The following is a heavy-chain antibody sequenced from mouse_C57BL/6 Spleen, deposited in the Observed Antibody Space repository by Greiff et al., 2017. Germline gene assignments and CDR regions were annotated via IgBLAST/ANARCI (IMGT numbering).Heavy chain of an antibody. CDR1: GYTFTSYT. Sequence: VQREESGAELVRPGASVKMSCKASGYTFTSYTMHWVNQRPGQGLEWIGYINPSSGYTKYNQKFKDKATLTVDKSSSTAYMQLSRLTSEDSAVYYCARGEYRDVTSSYDYWGEGTTLTVSS. J-gene: IGHJ2*01. CDR2: INPSSGYT. CDR3: ARGEYRDVTSSYDY. D-gene: IGHD1-1*01. V-gene: IGHV1-4*01.